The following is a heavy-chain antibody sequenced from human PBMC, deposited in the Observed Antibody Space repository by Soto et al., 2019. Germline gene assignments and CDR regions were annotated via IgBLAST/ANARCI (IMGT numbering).Heavy chain of an antibody. CDR2: IYPSDSDT. J-gene: IGHJ4*02. CDR3: ARGGVSTRTFDY. CDR1: GYNFAGYW. D-gene: IGHD3-3*01. Sequence: GESLKISCKGSGYNFAGYWIAWVRQMAGKGLELMGIIYPSDSDTRYRPSFQGQVTISADKSISSAYLQWNSLRASDTAMYYCARGGVSTRTFDYWGQGSPVTVSS. V-gene: IGHV5-51*01.